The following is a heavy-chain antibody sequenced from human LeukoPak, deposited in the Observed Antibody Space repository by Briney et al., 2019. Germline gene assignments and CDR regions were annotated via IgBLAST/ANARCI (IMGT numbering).Heavy chain of an antibody. J-gene: IGHJ6*03. D-gene: IGHD3-22*01. CDR3: AREGRQYYYDSSGYYPYYYYYYMDV. CDR2: IYTSGST. CDR1: GGSISSGSYY. V-gene: IGHV4-61*02. Sequence: SETLSLTCTVSGGSISSGSYYWSWIRQPAGKGLEWIGRIYTSGSTNYNPSLKSRVTISVDTSKNQFSLKLSSVTAADTAVYYCAREGRQYYYDSSGYYPYYYYYYMDVWGKGTTVTVSS.